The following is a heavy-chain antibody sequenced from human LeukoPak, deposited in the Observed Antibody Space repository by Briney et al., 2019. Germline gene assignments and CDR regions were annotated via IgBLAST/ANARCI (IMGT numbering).Heavy chain of an antibody. J-gene: IGHJ5*02. CDR1: GGSISSYY. CDR3: ARQGCSSTSCYNEVGWFDP. D-gene: IGHD2-2*02. Sequence: SETLSLTCTVSGGSISSYYWSWIRQPPGKGLEWIGYIYTSGSTNYDPSLKSRVTISVDTSKNQFSLKLSSVTAADTAVYYCARQGCSSTSCYNEVGWFDPWGQGTLVTVSS. CDR2: IYTSGST. V-gene: IGHV4-4*09.